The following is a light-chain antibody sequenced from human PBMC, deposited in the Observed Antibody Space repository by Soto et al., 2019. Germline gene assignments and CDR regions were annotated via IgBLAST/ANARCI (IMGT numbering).Light chain of an antibody. CDR3: QQYGTSPQT. CDR2: DAS. CDR1: QSVSSY. J-gene: IGKJ1*01. Sequence: EIVLTPSPGTLSLSPVERATLSCRASQSVSSYLAWYQQKPGQAPRLLIYDASNRATGIPARFSGSGSGTEFTLTISRLEPEDFAVYYCQQYGTSPQTFGQGTKVDIK. V-gene: IGKV3-20*01.